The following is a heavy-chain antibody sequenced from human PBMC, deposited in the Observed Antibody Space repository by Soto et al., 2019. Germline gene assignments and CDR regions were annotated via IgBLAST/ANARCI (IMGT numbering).Heavy chain of an antibody. J-gene: IGHJ6*03. V-gene: IGHV1-8*01. Sequence: ASVKVSCKASGYTFTSYDINWVRQATGQGLEWMGWMNPNSGNTGYAQKFQGRVTMTRNTSISTAYMELSSLRSEDTAVYYCARGVKSERYFDWLLNKGYYYYYMDVWGKGTTVTVSS. D-gene: IGHD3-9*01. CDR2: MNPNSGNT. CDR3: ARGVKSERYFDWLLNKGYYYYYMDV. CDR1: GYTFTSYD.